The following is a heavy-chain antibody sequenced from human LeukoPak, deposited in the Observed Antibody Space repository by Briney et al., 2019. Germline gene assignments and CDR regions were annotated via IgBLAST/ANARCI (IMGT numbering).Heavy chain of an antibody. Sequence: SVKVSCKASGGTFSSYAISWVRQAPGQGLEWMRGIIPIFGTANYAQKFQGRVTITADKSTSTAYMELSSLRSEDTAVYYCARGAPTPLFAPRDYFDYWGQGTLVTVSS. CDR1: GGTFSSYA. J-gene: IGHJ4*02. D-gene: IGHD3-10*01. CDR3: ARGAPTPLFAPRDYFDY. V-gene: IGHV1-69*06. CDR2: IIPIFGTA.